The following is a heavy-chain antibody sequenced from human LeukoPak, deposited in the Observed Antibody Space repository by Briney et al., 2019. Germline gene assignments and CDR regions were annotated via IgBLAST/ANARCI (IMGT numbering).Heavy chain of an antibody. CDR2: ISSSSSYI. V-gene: IGHV3-21*01. Sequence: PGGSLRLSCAASGFTFSSYSMNWVRQAPGKGLEWVSSISSSSSYIYYADSVKGRFTISRDNAKNSLYLQMNSLRAEDTAVYYCAKVEVLRYFDWLSDSDAFDIWGQGTMVTVSS. D-gene: IGHD3-9*01. CDR3: AKVEVLRYFDWLSDSDAFDI. J-gene: IGHJ3*02. CDR1: GFTFSSYS.